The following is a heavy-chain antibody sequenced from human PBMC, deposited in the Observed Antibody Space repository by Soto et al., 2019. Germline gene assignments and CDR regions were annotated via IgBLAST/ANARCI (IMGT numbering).Heavy chain of an antibody. CDR3: ARGGNGGSHDWDY. V-gene: IGHV4-34*01. CDR2: INHSGST. Sequence: KPSETLSLTGAVYGGSCSGYYWSWIRQPPGKGLEWIGEINHSGSTNYNPSLKSRVTISVDTSKNQFSLKLSSVTAADTAVYYCARGGNGGSHDWDYWGQGTLVTVSS. CDR1: GGSCSGYY. J-gene: IGHJ4*02. D-gene: IGHD1-26*01.